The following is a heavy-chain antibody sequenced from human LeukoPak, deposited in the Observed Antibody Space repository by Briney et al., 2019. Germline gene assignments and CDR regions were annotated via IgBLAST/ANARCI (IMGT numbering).Heavy chain of an antibody. D-gene: IGHD2-8*01. CDR2: IYHSGST. V-gene: IGHV4-38-2*01. CDR1: GYSISSGYY. Sequence: SGTLSLTCAVSGYSISSGYYWGWIRQPPGKGLEWIGSIYHSGSTYYNPSLKSRVTISVDTSKNQFSLKLSSVTAADTAVYYCASGYCTNGVCYEDAFDIWGQGTMVTVSS. J-gene: IGHJ3*02. CDR3: ASGYCTNGVCYEDAFDI.